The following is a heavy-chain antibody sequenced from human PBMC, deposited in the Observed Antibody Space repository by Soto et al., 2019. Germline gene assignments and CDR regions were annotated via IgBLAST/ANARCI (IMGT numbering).Heavy chain of an antibody. V-gene: IGHV4-39*01. J-gene: IGHJ4*02. CDR2: LYYSGST. CDR1: GVSFSGYY. D-gene: IGHD3-22*01. CDR3: ARRGYDSSGYYHDY. Sequence: PSETLSLTCAVYGVSFSGYYWGWIRQPPGKGLEWIGSLYYSGSTYYNPSLKSRVTISVDTSKNQFSLKLSSVTAADTAVYYCARRGYDSSGYYHDYLGQGTLVTGSS.